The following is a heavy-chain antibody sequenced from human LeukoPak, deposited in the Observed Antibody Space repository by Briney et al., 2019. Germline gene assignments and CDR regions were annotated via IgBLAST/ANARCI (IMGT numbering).Heavy chain of an antibody. CDR3: ARTGYSSSRYNWFDP. J-gene: IGHJ5*02. CDR2: ISSSSSYI. Sequence: GGPLRLSCAASGFTFSGYSMIWVRQAPGKGLEWVSSISSSSSYIYYADSVKGRFTISRDNAKNSLYLQMNSLRAEDTAVYYCARTGYSSSRYNWFDPWGQGTLVTVSS. D-gene: IGHD6-13*01. V-gene: IGHV3-21*01. CDR1: GFTFSGYS.